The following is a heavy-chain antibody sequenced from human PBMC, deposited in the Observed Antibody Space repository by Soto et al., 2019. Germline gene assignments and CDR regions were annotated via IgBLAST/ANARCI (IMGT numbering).Heavy chain of an antibody. CDR1: GYSFTSVP. Sequence: QVQLVQSGAEVKKPGASVKVSGKASGYSFTSVPIHWLRQAPGQVLECMGWINAANGYTRYSQKFQGRVTITRDTSATTAYMDLSSLTSEDTAVYYCARGGGLDDWGQGTLITVSS. J-gene: IGHJ4*02. D-gene: IGHD3-10*01. V-gene: IGHV1-3*01. CDR3: ARGGGLDD. CDR2: INAANGYT.